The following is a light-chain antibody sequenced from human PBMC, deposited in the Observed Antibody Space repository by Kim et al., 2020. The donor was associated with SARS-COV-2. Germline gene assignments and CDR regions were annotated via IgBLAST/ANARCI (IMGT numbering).Light chain of an antibody. CDR3: QRYNSAPWT. J-gene: IGKJ1*01. Sequence: AAVGDRVTFACRSSQGISNFLALYQQKPGKVPNLLIYAASVLQSGVPSRFSGSGSGTDFTLTISSLQPEDVATYYCQRYNSAPWTFGPGTKVDIK. CDR2: AAS. V-gene: IGKV1-27*01. CDR1: QGISNF.